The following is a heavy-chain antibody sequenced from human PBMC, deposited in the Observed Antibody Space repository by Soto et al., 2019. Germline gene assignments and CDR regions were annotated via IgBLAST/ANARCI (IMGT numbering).Heavy chain of an antibody. CDR2: IIPIFGTA. D-gene: IGHD2-15*01. J-gene: IGHJ5*02. V-gene: IGHV1-69*06. CDR1: GGTFSSYA. Sequence: SVKVSCKASGGTFSSYAISWVRQAPGQGLEWMGGIIPIFGTANYAQKFQGRVTITADKSTSTAYMELSSLRSEDTAVYYCARRGVSKVVVDANWFDPWGQGTLVTVSS. CDR3: ARRGVSKVVVDANWFDP.